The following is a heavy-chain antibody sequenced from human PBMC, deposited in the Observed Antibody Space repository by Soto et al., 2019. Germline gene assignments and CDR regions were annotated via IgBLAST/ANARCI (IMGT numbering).Heavy chain of an antibody. V-gene: IGHV5-51*01. CDR2: IYPGDSDT. J-gene: IGHJ4*02. CDR1: GYSFTSYW. Sequence: GESLKISCKGSGYSFTSYWIGWVRQMPGKGLEWMGIIYPGDSDTRYSLSFQGQVTISADKSISTAYLQWSSLKASDTAMYYCARRGGYCSGGSCEYYFDYWGQGTLVTVSS. CDR3: ARRGGYCSGGSCEYYFDY. D-gene: IGHD2-15*01.